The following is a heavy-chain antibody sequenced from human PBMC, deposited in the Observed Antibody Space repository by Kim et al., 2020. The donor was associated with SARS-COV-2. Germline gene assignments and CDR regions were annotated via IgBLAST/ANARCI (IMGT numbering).Heavy chain of an antibody. D-gene: IGHD2-15*01. CDR1: GYIFTNYW. Sequence: GESLKISCKGSGYIFTNYWISWVRQMPGKGLEWMGRIDPSDSYSNYSPSFQGHVTISSDNSTSTAYLQWSSLKASDTAMYYCARLIRHCSGGSCFPRNYFDPWGQGTLVTVSS. V-gene: IGHV5-10-1*01. CDR3: ARLIRHCSGGSCFPRNYFDP. J-gene: IGHJ5*02. CDR2: IDPSDSYS.